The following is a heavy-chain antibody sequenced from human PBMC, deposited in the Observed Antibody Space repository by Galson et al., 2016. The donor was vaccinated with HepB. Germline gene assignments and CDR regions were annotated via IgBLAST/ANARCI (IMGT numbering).Heavy chain of an antibody. CDR2: TSFDGSDK. Sequence: SLRLSCAASGFPFSSYAAHWVRQAPGKGLEWVAVTSFDGSDKYYTDSVKGRFTVPRDNSRNTLFLQMSSLRAEDTAVYYCARDTGWNDQFDYWGQGTLVTVSS. D-gene: IGHD1-1*01. V-gene: IGHV3-30*04. CDR3: ARDTGWNDQFDY. J-gene: IGHJ4*02. CDR1: GFPFSSYA.